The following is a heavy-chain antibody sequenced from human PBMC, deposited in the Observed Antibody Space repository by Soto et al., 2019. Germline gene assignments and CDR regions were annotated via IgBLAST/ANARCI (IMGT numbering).Heavy chain of an antibody. J-gene: IGHJ6*02. CDR2: IYYSGST. CDR1: GGSISSGGYY. CDR3: ARDGAGVPGIAAVAPPEVYYYYGMDV. Sequence: SETLSLTCTVSGGSISSGGYYWSWIRQHPGKGLEWIGYIYYSGSTYYNPSLKSRVTISVDTSKNQFSLKLSSVTAADTAVYYCARDGAGVPGIAAVAPPEVYYYYGMDVWGQGTTVTVSS. V-gene: IGHV4-31*03. D-gene: IGHD6-13*01.